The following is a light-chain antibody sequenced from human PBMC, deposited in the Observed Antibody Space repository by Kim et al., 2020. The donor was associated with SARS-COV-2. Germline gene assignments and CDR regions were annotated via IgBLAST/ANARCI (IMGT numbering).Light chain of an antibody. Sequence: GETVTISSTGSSGSIASNYVRWYQQRPGSAPTTVIYEANQRPSGVPGRFSGFIDSSSNSASLSISGLKTEDEADYYCQSYDSSNQVFGGGTQLTVL. J-gene: IGLJ2*01. CDR1: SGSIASNY. V-gene: IGLV6-57*02. CDR3: QSYDSSNQV. CDR2: EAN.